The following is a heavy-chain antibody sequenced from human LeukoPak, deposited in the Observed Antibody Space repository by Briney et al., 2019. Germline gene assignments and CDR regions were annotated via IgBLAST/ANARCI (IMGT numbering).Heavy chain of an antibody. Sequence: ASVKVSCKASGYTFTSYDINWVRQATGQGLEWMGWMNPNSGNTGYAQKLQGRVTMTTDTSTSTAYMELRSLRSDDTAVYYCARVDILTGFDYWGQGTLVTVSS. CDR3: ARVDILTGFDY. V-gene: IGHV1-8*01. CDR1: GYTFTSYD. J-gene: IGHJ4*02. CDR2: MNPNSGNT. D-gene: IGHD3-9*01.